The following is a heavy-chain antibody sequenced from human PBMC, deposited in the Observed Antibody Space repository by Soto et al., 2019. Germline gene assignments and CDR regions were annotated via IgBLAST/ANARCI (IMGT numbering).Heavy chain of an antibody. J-gene: IGHJ5*02. CDR2: IGADNRDT. CDR3: ASDWEGEEGFDP. CDR1: GYTFSTYG. D-gene: IGHD1-26*01. Sequence: QVQLVQSGAEVKKPGASVKVSCKASGYTFSTYGFSWVRQAPGQGLEWMEWIGADNRDTNYAQNFQGRVTMTTDTCTTASYTELRSLTSADPAVYFCASDWEGEEGFDPWGQGTLVIV. V-gene: IGHV1-18*01.